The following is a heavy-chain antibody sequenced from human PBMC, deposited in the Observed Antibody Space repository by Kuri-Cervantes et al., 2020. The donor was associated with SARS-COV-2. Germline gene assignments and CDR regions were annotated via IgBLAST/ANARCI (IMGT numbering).Heavy chain of an antibody. J-gene: IGHJ4*02. CDR2: IIPILGTA. D-gene: IGHD2-2*01. Sequence: SVKVSCKASGGTFSSYAISWVRQAPGQGLEWMGRIIPILGTANYAQKFQGRVTITADKSTSTAYMELSSLRSEDTVVYYCARDLVVPAASGTDYWGQGTLVTVSS. CDR3: ARDLVVPAASGTDY. V-gene: IGHV1-69*04. CDR1: GGTFSSYA.